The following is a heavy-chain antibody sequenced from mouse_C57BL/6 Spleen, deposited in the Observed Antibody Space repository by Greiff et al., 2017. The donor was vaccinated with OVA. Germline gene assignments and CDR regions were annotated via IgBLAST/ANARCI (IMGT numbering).Heavy chain of an antibody. CDR3: ARDNWDEYFDV. D-gene: IGHD4-1*01. CDR2: INYDGSST. J-gene: IGHJ1*03. CDR1: GFTFSDYY. Sequence: EVHLVESEGGLVQPGSSMKLSCTASGFTFSDYYMAWVRQVPEKGLEWVANINYDGSSTYYLDSLKSRFIISRDNAKNILYLQMSSLKSEDTATYYCARDNWDEYFDVWGTGTTVTVSS. V-gene: IGHV5-16*01.